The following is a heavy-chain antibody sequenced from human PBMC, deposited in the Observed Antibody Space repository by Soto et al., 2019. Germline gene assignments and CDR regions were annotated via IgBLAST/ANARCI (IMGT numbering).Heavy chain of an antibody. CDR3: AKPIVGATPDYYYYYGMDV. J-gene: IGHJ6*02. V-gene: IGHV3-23*01. CDR2: ISGSGGST. Sequence: GGSLRLSCAASGFTFSSYAMSWVRQAPGKGLKWVSAISGSGGSTYYADSVKGRFTISRDNSKNTLYLQMNSLRAEDTAVYYCAKPIVGATPDYYYYYGMDVWGQGTTVTVSS. CDR1: GFTFSSYA. D-gene: IGHD1-26*01.